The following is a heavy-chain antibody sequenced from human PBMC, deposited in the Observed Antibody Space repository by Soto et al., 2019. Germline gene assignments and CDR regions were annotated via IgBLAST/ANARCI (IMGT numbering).Heavy chain of an antibody. CDR3: ARVRGGANYDAFDV. CDR1: GGSISSYY. D-gene: IGHD2-21*01. V-gene: IGHV4-59*01. Sequence: PSETLSLTCTVSGGSISSYYWSWIRQPPGKGLEWIGYIYSSGSTNYNPSLKSRVTISVDTSKNQFSLKLHSVTTADTAVYSCARVRGGANYDAFDVWGQGTMVTVSS. J-gene: IGHJ3*01. CDR2: IYSSGST.